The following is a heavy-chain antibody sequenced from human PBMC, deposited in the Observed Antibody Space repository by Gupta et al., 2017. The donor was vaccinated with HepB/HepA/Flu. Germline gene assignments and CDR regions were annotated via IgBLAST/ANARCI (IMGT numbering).Heavy chain of an antibody. CDR1: GFTFRSFG. V-gene: IGHV3-33*01. Sequence: QVQLVESGGGVVQPGRSLRLSCATYGFTFRSFGLHWVRQAAGKGLEWVAVIWYDGSNRYHADSVKGRFTISRDTSRKTVYLQMNSLRDEDTAVYYCVTDPGNWGLFQSWGQGTLVTVSS. CDR2: IWYDGSNR. J-gene: IGHJ5*02. CDR3: VTDPGNWGLFQS. D-gene: IGHD7-27*01.